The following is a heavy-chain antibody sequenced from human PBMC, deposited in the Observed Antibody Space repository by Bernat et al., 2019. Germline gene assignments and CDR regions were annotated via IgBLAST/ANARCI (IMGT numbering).Heavy chain of an antibody. Sequence: QVQLVESGGGVVQPGRSLRLSCAASGFTFSSYGMHWVRQAPGKGLEWVAVISYDGSNKYYADSVKGRLTISRDNSKNTLYLQMNSLRAEDTAVYYCAKEGGYSSGWYNSDYYYGMDVWGQGTTVTVSS. D-gene: IGHD6-19*01. CDR3: AKEGGYSSGWYNSDYYYGMDV. CDR1: GFTFSSYG. CDR2: ISYDGSNK. J-gene: IGHJ6*02. V-gene: IGHV3-30*18.